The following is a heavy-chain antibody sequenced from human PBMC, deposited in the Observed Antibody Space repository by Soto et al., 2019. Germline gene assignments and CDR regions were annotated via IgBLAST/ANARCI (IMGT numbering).Heavy chain of an antibody. Sequence: QVQLQQWGAGLLKPSETLSLTCAVYGGSFSGYYWSWIRQPPGKGLEWIGEINHSGSTNYNPSLKSRVTRSVDTSKNQFSLKLSSVTAADTAVYYCARASTYDILTGYPRDWFDPWGQGTLVTVSS. CDR1: GGSFSGYY. V-gene: IGHV4-34*01. CDR2: INHSGST. J-gene: IGHJ5*02. D-gene: IGHD3-9*01. CDR3: ARASTYDILTGYPRDWFDP.